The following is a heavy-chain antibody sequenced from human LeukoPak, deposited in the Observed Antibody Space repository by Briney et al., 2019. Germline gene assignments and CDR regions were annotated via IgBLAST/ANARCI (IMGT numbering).Heavy chain of an antibody. D-gene: IGHD3-22*01. Sequence: GGSLRHSCAASGFTFSSYAMHWVRQAPGKGLEWVAVISYDGSNKYYADSVKGRFTISRDNSKNTLYLQVNSLRAEDTAVYYCARAPLSMIVVPPDYWGQGTLVTVSS. V-gene: IGHV3-30*04. CDR2: ISYDGSNK. CDR1: GFTFSSYA. CDR3: ARAPLSMIVVPPDY. J-gene: IGHJ4*02.